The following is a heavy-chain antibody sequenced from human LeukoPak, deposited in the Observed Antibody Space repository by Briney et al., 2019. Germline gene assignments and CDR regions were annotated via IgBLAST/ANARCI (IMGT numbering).Heavy chain of an antibody. D-gene: IGHD2-15*01. V-gene: IGHV3-64*01. CDR2: INRYGDST. Sequence: PGGSLRLSCAASGFTFSSYAIHWARQAPGKGLEFVSAINRYGDSTYYANSVKGRFTISRDDSKNTVYLQMGSLRAKDMAVYYCARARRDCSGGSFYYYYFDFWGQGTLVTVSS. CDR3: ARARRDCSGGSFYYYYFDF. J-gene: IGHJ4*02. CDR1: GFTFSSYA.